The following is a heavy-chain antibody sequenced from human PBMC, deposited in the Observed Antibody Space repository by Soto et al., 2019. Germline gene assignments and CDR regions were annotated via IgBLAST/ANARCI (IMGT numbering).Heavy chain of an antibody. V-gene: IGHV4-59*01. CDR3: ARVIESNDYYDSSGYNWFDP. CDR1: GCSISSYY. J-gene: IGHJ5*02. Sequence: SATLSLTCTFSGCSISSYYWSWIRQPPGPGLEWIGYIYYSGSTNYNPSLKSRVTISVDTSKNQFSLKLSSVTAADTAVYYCARVIESNDYYDSSGYNWFDPWGQGTLVTVS. D-gene: IGHD3-22*01. CDR2: IYYSGST.